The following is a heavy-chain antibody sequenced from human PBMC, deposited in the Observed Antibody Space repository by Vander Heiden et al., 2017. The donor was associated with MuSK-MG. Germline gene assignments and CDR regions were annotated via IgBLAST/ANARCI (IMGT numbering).Heavy chain of an antibody. D-gene: IGHD4-4*01. V-gene: IGHV3-23*01. Sequence: EVQLLESGGGLVQAGGSLRLSGAASGFHFTSYAMSWFRQAPGKGLEWVSAISGSGGSTYYADSVKGRFTISRDNSKNTLYLQMNSLRAEDTAVYYCANAALTVTTDYWYFDLWGRGTLVTVSS. J-gene: IGHJ2*01. CDR2: ISGSGGST. CDR3: ANAALTVTTDYWYFDL. CDR1: GFHFTSYA.